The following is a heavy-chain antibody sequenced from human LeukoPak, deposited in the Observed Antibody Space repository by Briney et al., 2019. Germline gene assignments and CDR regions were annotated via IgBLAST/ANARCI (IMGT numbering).Heavy chain of an antibody. CDR1: GFTFDDYG. CDR2: INWNGGST. D-gene: IGHD4-17*01. V-gene: IGHV3-20*04. CDR3: ARGPTVTTPYYFDY. Sequence: RPGGPLRLSCAASGFTFDDYGMSWVRHAPGKGLEWVSGINWNGGSTGYADSVKGRFTISRDNAKNSLYLQMNSLRAEDTALYYCARGPTVTTPYYFDYWGQGTLVTVSS. J-gene: IGHJ4*02.